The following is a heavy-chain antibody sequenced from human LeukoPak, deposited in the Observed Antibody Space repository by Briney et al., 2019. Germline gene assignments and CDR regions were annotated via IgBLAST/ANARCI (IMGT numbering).Heavy chain of an antibody. V-gene: IGHV1-8*01. CDR2: MNPITGST. CDR3: ARGRSGRRFLADY. CDR1: GYTFSSYD. Sequence: ASVKVSCKASGYTFSSYDINWVRQATGQGLEWMGWMNPITGSTGYAPKFQGRVTITRDTSINTAYMDLAYLSSEDTAVYYCARGRSGRRFLADYWGQGTLVTVSS. D-gene: IGHD3-3*01. J-gene: IGHJ4*02.